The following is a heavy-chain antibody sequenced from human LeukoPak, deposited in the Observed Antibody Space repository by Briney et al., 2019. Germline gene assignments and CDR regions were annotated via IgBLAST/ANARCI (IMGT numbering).Heavy chain of an antibody. CDR2: INTDGSST. J-gene: IGHJ4*02. Sequence: GGSLRLSCAASGFTFSSYWMHWVRQAPGKGLVWVSRINTDGSSTSYADSVMGRFTVSRDNAKNTLYLQMNSLRVDDTAIYYCARDWAWGGFDHWGQGALVTVSP. CDR3: ARDWAWGGFDH. D-gene: IGHD3-16*01. CDR1: GFTFSSYW. V-gene: IGHV3-74*01.